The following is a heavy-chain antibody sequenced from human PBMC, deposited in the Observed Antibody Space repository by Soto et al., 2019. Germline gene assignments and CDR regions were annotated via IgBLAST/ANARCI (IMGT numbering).Heavy chain of an antibody. V-gene: IGHV1-3*04. J-gene: IGHJ4*02. Sequence: ASVKVSCKASGYTFASYAISWVRQAPGQGLEWMGRINSGNGDTKYSQKFQGRVTITRDTSATTAYMELSSLRSEDTAMYYCARDRGWYFDSWGQGTLVTVSS. CDR1: GYTFASYA. D-gene: IGHD6-19*01. CDR3: ARDRGWYFDS. CDR2: INSGNGDT.